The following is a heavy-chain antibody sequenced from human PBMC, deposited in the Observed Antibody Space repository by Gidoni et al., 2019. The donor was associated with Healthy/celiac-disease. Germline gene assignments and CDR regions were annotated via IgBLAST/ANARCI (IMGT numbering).Heavy chain of an antibody. D-gene: IGHD1-26*01. CDR3: AKLQPLSVGATRGYFDY. J-gene: IGHJ4*02. Sequence: EVQLLESGGGLVQPGGSLRLSCAASGFTFSSYAMSWVRQAPGKGLEWVSAISGSGGSTYYADSVKGRFTISRDNSKNTLYLQMNSLRAEDTAVYYCAKLQPLSVGATRGYFDYWGQGTLVTVSS. CDR1: GFTFSSYA. CDR2: ISGSGGST. V-gene: IGHV3-23*01.